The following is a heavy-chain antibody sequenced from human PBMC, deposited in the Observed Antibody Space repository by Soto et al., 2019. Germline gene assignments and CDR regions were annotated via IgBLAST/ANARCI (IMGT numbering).Heavy chain of an antibody. Sequence: QVQLVQSGGEVKRPGASVKVSCKTSGYTFSNYGITWVRQAPGQPLEWLGWISLYSDGTNYAQKFQRRGSMTTHTSTPTAYMELRSLRCDDRAVYYCTRVVPGAKAWFGPWGQGPLVTVSS. CDR1: GYTFSNYG. D-gene: IGHD2-2*01. CDR3: TRVVPGAKAWFGP. CDR2: ISLYSDGT. V-gene: IGHV1-18*01. J-gene: IGHJ5*02.